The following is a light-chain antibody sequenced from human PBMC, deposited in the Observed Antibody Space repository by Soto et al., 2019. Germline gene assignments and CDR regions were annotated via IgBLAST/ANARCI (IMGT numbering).Light chain of an antibody. CDR3: QQYDNSVWT. CDR1: QGIGTW. Sequence: DIQMTQSPSSVSASVGDRVTITCRASQGIGTWLAWYQQKPGKAPKLLIYAASSLQSGVPSRFSGSGSGTDFTLTISRLEPEDLAVYYCQQYDNSVWTFGQGTKVDIK. CDR2: AAS. J-gene: IGKJ1*01. V-gene: IGKV1-12*01.